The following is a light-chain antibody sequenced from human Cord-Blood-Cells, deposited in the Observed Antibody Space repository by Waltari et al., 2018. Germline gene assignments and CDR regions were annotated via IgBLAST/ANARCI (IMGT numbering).Light chain of an antibody. Sequence: NFMLTQPHSVSESPGKTVTISCTRSSGSLASNYVQWYQQRPGSAPTTGIYEDNQRPSGVPDRFSGSIDSSSNAASLTISGRKTEGEADYYCQSYDSSNRVFGGGTKLTVL. CDR3: QSYDSSNRV. CDR1: SGSLASNY. CDR2: EDN. V-gene: IGLV6-57*03. J-gene: IGLJ3*02.